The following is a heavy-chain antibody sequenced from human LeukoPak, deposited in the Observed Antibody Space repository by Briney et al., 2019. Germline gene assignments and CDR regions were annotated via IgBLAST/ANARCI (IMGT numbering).Heavy chain of an antibody. V-gene: IGHV4-59*11. D-gene: IGHD3-22*01. CDR3: ARDRGDYDSSGYYGYFDY. CDR1: GGSIRSHY. Sequence: PSETLSLTCTVSGGSIRSHYWSWIRQPPGKGLEWIGYIYYSGSTNYNPSLKGRVTISVDTSKNQFSLKLSSVTAADTAVYYCARDRGDYDSSGYYGYFDYWGQGALVTVSS. J-gene: IGHJ4*02. CDR2: IYYSGST.